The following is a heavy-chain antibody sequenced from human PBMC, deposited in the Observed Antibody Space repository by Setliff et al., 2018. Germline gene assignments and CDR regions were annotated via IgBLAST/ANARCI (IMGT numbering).Heavy chain of an antibody. J-gene: IGHJ6*03. Sequence: SETLSLTCAVYGGSFSGYYWSWIRQPPGKGLEWIGEINHSGSTNYNPSLKSRVTISVDTSKNQFSLKLSSVTAADTAVYYCARWRVRDSGYYPRLSYMDVWGKGTTVTVSS. CDR2: INHSGST. D-gene: IGHD3-22*01. V-gene: IGHV4-34*01. CDR3: ARWRVRDSGYYPRLSYMDV. CDR1: GGSFSGYY.